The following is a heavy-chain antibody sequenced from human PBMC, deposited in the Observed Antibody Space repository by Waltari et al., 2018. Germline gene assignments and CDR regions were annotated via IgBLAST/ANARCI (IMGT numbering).Heavy chain of an antibody. CDR3: ARSDLHLYSNYQTSPFDY. D-gene: IGHD4-4*01. J-gene: IGHJ4*02. Sequence: QVQLVQSGAEVKKPGSSVKVSCKASGGTFSSYAISWVRQAPGQGLEWMGGIIPIFGTANYAQKFQGRVTITTDESTSTAYMELSSLRSEDTAVYYCARSDLHLYSNYQTSPFDYWGQGTLVTVSS. CDR1: GGTFSSYA. V-gene: IGHV1-69*05. CDR2: IIPIFGTA.